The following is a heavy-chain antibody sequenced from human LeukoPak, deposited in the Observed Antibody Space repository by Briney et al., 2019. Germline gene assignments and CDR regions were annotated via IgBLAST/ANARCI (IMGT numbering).Heavy chain of an antibody. J-gene: IGHJ5*02. D-gene: IGHD3-22*01. CDR2: IYTSGST. CDR1: GGSISSYY. V-gene: IGHV4-4*07. CDR3: ARDAYYYDSSGYYGSNWFDP. Sequence: SETLSLTCTVSGGSISSYYWSWIRQPAGKGLEWIGRIYTSGSTNYNPSLKSRVTISVDTSKNQFSLKLSSVTAADTAVYYCARDAYYYDSSGYYGSNWFDPWGQGTLVTVSS.